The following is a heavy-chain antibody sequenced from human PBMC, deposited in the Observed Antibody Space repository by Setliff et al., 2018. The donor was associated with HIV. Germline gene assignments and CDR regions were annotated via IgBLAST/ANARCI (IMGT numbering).Heavy chain of an antibody. CDR3: AREQRGGGIAAAGTLGAPGARYYYMDV. D-gene: IGHD6-13*01. CDR2: INPNSGGT. Sequence: GASVKVSCKASGYTFAGYYMHWVRQAPGQGLEWMGWINPNSGGTNYAQKFQGRVTMTRDTSISTAYMEWSRVRSYDMAGYYWAREQRGGGIAAAGTLGAPGARYYYMDVWGKGTTVTVSS. V-gene: IGHV1-2*02. J-gene: IGHJ6*03. CDR1: GYTFAGYY.